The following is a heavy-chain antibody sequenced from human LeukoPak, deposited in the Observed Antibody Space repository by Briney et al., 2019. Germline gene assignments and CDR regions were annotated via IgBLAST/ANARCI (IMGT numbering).Heavy chain of an antibody. CDR2: ISGSGGST. Sequence: GGSLRLSCAASGFTFSSYAMSWVRQAPGKGLEWVSAISGSGGSTYYADSVKGRFTISRGNSKNTLYLQMNSLRAEDTAVYYCAKAYGIAVAGSYNWFDPWGQGTLVTVSS. V-gene: IGHV3-23*01. CDR1: GFTFSSYA. CDR3: AKAYGIAVAGSYNWFDP. D-gene: IGHD6-19*01. J-gene: IGHJ5*02.